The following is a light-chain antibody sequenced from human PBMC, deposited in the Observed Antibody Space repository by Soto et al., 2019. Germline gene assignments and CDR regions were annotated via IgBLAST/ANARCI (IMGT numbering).Light chain of an antibody. Sequence: EIVLTQSPGTLSLSPGERATLSCRASQSVSSSYLAWYQQKPGQAPRLLIYGASSRATGIPDRFSGSGSGTDFTLTISRLEPEDFAVYYCQQYGSLPTFGQGTKVDIK. V-gene: IGKV3-20*01. CDR3: QQYGSLPT. CDR2: GAS. J-gene: IGKJ1*01. CDR1: QSVSSSY.